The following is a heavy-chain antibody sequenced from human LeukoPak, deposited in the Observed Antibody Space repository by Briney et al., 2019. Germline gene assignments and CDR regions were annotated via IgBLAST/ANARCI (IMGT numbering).Heavy chain of an antibody. J-gene: IGHJ4*02. CDR2: FYAGDSDT. CDR3: ARRQYYGSGSYYKWYYVDD. D-gene: IGHD3-10*01. CDR1: GYSSTSYW. V-gene: IGHV5-51*04. Sequence: ESLKSFCRGSGYSSTSYWIGLVRQMPGKGLAGAGIFYAGDSDTTYSPPFQGPVTLLADKPISTANLQRSSLKASDTAMYCCARRQYYGSGSYYKWYYVDDWGQGTLVTVSS.